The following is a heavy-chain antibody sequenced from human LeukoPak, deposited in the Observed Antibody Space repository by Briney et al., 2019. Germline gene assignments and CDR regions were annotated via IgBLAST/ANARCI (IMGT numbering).Heavy chain of an antibody. D-gene: IGHD1-26*01. CDR3: ARDTRTFDY. V-gene: IGHV3-7*01. Sequence: GGSLRLSCAASGFTFSSYRMNWVRQAPGKGLEWVANIKQDRSEKYYVDSVKGRFTISRDNAKNSLFLQMNSLRAEDTAVYYCARDTRTFDYWGQGTLATVSS. J-gene: IGHJ4*02. CDR2: IKQDRSEK. CDR1: GFTFSSYR.